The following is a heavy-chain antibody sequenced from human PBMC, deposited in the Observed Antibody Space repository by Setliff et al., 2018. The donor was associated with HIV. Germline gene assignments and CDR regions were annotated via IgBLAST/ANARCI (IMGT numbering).Heavy chain of an antibody. CDR1: GYSFTGHY. CDR3: ARETYYGSGSYLPTEYYYYYMDV. D-gene: IGHD3-10*01. Sequence: SVKVSCKASGYSFTGHYIHWVRQAPGQGLEWMGGIIPIFGTANYAQKFQGRVTITTDESTTTAYMELRSLRSEDTAVYYWARETYYGSGSYLPTEYYYYYMDVWGKGTTVTVSS. V-gene: IGHV1-69*05. CDR2: IIPIFGTA. J-gene: IGHJ6*03.